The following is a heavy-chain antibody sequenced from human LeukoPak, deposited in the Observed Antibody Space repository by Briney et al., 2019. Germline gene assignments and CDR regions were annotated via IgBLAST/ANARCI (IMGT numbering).Heavy chain of an antibody. CDR1: GFTFEDYV. Sequence: PGGSLRLSCAASGFTFEDYVMHWIRPAPGKGLEWVSGITWNSGDIDYADSVKGRFTLSRDNAKQSLFLQMNNLRPEDTAIYYCCALDYWGQGTLVSVSS. V-gene: IGHV3-9*01. CDR3: CALDY. J-gene: IGHJ4*02. CDR2: ITWNSGDI.